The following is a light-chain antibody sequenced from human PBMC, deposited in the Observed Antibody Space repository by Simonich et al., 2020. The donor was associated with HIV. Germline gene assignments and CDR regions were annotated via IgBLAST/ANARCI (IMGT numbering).Light chain of an antibody. V-gene: IGLV2-14*03. J-gene: IGLJ2*01. Sequence: QSALTQPASVSGSPGQSSTISCTGTSSDVGGYNYVSWYQQHPGKAPKLMIYDVSKRPSGVSNRFSGSKSGNTASLTISGLQAEDEADYYCCSYAGSHTFVFGGGTKLTVL. CDR2: DVS. CDR1: SSDVGGYNY. CDR3: CSYAGSHTFV.